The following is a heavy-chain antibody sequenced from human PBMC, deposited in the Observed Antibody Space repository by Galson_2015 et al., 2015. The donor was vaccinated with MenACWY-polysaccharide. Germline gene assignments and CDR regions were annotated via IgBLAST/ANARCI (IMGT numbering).Heavy chain of an antibody. Sequence: SLRLSCAASGLTFSNNWIHWVRQAPGKGLVWVSRINSDASSTAYADSVKGRFTISRDNAKNTLYLQMNSLRVEDTAVYYCVGPLGRGGTGAYGMDYWGQGTLVAVSS. CDR2: INSDASST. CDR3: VGPLGRGGTGAYGMDY. D-gene: IGHD3-10*01. J-gene: IGHJ4*02. CDR1: GLTFSNNW. V-gene: IGHV3-74*01.